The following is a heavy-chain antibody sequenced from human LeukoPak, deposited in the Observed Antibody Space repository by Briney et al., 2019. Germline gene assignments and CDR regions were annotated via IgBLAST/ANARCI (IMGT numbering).Heavy chain of an antibody. Sequence: GGSLRLSCAASGFSFNSDWMDWVRQAPGKGLEWVANIKHDESEKNYLDSVKGLFTISRDNAQNSLYLQMNGLRVEDTAVYYCTRRLDDWGQGTLVTVSS. CDR2: IKHDESEK. V-gene: IGHV3-7*01. CDR3: TRRLDD. D-gene: IGHD3-16*01. CDR1: GFSFNSDW. J-gene: IGHJ4*02.